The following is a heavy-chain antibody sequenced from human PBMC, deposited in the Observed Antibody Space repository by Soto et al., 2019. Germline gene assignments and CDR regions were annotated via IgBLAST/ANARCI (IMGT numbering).Heavy chain of an antibody. Sequence: SETLSLTCAVSGGSISSGGYSWSWIRQPPGKGLEWIGYIYHSGSTYYNPSLKSRVTISVDRSKNQFSLKLSSVTAADTAVDYCARSRIYYIDYWGKGTLVTVSS. CDR1: GGSISSGGYS. CDR2: IYHSGST. CDR3: ARSRIYYIDY. J-gene: IGHJ4*02. D-gene: IGHD3-10*01. V-gene: IGHV4-30-2*02.